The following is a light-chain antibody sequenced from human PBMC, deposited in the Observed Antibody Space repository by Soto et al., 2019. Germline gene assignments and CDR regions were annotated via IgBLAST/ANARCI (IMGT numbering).Light chain of an antibody. CDR1: SSNIAGNS. J-gene: IGLJ7*01. V-gene: IGLV1-44*01. Sequence: QSVLTQPPSESGTPGQRVIISCSGTSSNIAGNSVNWYQQLPGTAPKLLIYTNNQRPSGVPDRFSGSKSGTSASLAISGLQSEDEADYYCAAWDDTLNGWVFGGGTQLTVL. CDR3: AAWDDTLNGWV. CDR2: TNN.